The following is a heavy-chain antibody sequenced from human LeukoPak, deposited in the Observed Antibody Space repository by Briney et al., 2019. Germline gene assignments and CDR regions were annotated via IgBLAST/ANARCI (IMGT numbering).Heavy chain of an antibody. V-gene: IGHV1-18*01. CDR1: GYTFTSSG. CDR3: ARVLGGCSSSSCQGRNWFDP. Sequence: ASVKVSCKASGYTFTSSGISWVRQAPGQGLEWMGWISAYNGNTNYAQKLQGRVTMTTDTSTSTAYMELRSLRSDDTAVYYCARVLGGCSSSSCQGRNWFDPWGQGTLVTVSS. CDR2: ISAYNGNT. J-gene: IGHJ5*02. D-gene: IGHD2-2*01.